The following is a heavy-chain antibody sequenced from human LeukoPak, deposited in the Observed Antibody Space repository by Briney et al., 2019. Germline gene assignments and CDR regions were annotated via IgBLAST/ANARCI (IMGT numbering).Heavy chain of an antibody. D-gene: IGHD2-15*01. Sequence: GGSLRLSYAASGFTFSSYAMSWVRQAPGKGLEWVSAISGSGGSTYYADSVKGRFTISRGNSKNTLYLQMNSLRAEDTAVYYCAKPPGYSLNPYYYGMDVWGQGTTVTVSS. V-gene: IGHV3-23*01. CDR3: AKPPGYSLNPYYYGMDV. CDR1: GFTFSSYA. CDR2: ISGSGGST. J-gene: IGHJ6*02.